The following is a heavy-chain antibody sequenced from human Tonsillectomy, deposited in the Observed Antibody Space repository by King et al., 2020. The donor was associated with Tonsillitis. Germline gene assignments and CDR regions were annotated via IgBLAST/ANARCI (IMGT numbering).Heavy chain of an antibody. D-gene: IGHD2-21*02. CDR1: GFSFSGYA. Sequence: VQLVESGGGLVQPGGSLRLSCAASGFSFSGYAMSWGRQAPGKGLWWVSGVSNSGGVTYYADSVKGRFTISRDNSKNTLYLQMNSLRAEDTALYYCAKAMVVTGLLDSWGQGTLVTVSS. CDR2: VSNSGGVT. J-gene: IGHJ4*02. V-gene: IGHV3-23*04. CDR3: AKAMVVTGLLDS.